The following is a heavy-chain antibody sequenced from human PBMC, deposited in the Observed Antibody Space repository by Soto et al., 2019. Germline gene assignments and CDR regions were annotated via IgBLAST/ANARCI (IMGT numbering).Heavy chain of an antibody. CDR3: ARLGDVLRYFEWPPRYFDL. Sequence: VASLKISGKGSGYSFTSYWIGWVRQMPGKGLEWMGIIYPGDSDTRYSPSFQGQVTISADKSISTAYLQWSSLKASDTAMYYCARLGDVLRYFEWPPRYFDLWGRGTLVTVSS. CDR2: IYPGDSDT. V-gene: IGHV5-51*01. J-gene: IGHJ2*01. CDR1: GYSFTSYW. D-gene: IGHD3-9*01.